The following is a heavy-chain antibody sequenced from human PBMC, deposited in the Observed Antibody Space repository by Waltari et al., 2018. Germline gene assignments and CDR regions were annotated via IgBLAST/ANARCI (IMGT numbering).Heavy chain of an antibody. Sequence: QVQLQESGPGLVKPSETLSLTCTVSGGSISSYYWSWIRQPAGKGLEWIGRIYTSGSTNYNPSLRSRVTMSVDTSKNQFSLKLSSVTAADTAVYYCARGGYCSSTSCYYFYWYFDLWGRGTLVTVSS. V-gene: IGHV4-4*07. J-gene: IGHJ2*01. CDR1: GGSISSYY. D-gene: IGHD2-2*01. CDR2: IYTSGST. CDR3: ARGGYCSSTSCYYFYWYFDL.